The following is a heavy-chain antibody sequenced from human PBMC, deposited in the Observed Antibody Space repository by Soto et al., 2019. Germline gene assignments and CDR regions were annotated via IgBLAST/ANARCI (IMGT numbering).Heavy chain of an antibody. D-gene: IGHD1-1*01. Sequence: QVHLVQSGAEVKKPGASVKVSCKGSGYAFTTYGITWVRQAPRQGLEWMGWISAHNGNTNYAQKLQGSVPVTRATSTSTAYMELRSLRSDDTAVYYCARGRYGDYWGQGALVTVSS. J-gene: IGHJ4*02. CDR1: GYAFTTYG. CDR3: ARGRYGDY. CDR2: ISAHNGNT. V-gene: IGHV1-18*01.